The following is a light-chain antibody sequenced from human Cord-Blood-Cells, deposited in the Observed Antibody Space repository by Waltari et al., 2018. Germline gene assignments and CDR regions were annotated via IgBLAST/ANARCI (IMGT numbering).Light chain of an antibody. Sequence: QSVLTQPPSVLAPPGASVSPSCTLTGRHSNYKVDWSQQRPGKGPRFVMRVGTGGIVGYKGDGFPDHFSVLSSGLNRYLTIKNSQKENESDYHCGADHGRGSNFVWVFGGGTKLTVL. CDR1: GRHSNYK. CDR3: GADHGRGSNFVWV. CDR2: VGTGGIVG. V-gene: IGLV9-49*01. J-gene: IGLJ3*02.